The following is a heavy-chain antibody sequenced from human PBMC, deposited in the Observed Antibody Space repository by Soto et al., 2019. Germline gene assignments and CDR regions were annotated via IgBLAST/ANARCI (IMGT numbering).Heavy chain of an antibody. CDR1: GGSFSGYY. J-gene: IGHJ5*02. CDR2: INHSGST. Sequence: SETLSLTCAVYGGSFSGYYWSWIRQPPGKGLEWIGEINHSGSTNYNPSLKSRVTISVDTSKNQFSLKLSSVTAADTAVYYCAREQGITIFGVVIGNGFDPWGQGTLVTSPQ. V-gene: IGHV4-34*01. D-gene: IGHD3-3*01. CDR3: AREQGITIFGVVIGNGFDP.